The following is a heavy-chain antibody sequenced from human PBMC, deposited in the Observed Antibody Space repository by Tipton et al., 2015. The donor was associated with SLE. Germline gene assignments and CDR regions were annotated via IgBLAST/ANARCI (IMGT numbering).Heavy chain of an antibody. CDR3: AREPLEVREWFDL. V-gene: IGHV6-1*01. CDR2: TYYTSKWSN. CDR1: GDSVSSNSAA. Sequence: GLVKPSQTLSLTCVISGDSVSSNSAAWNWIRQSPSRGLEWLGRTYYTSKWSNDYALSVKSRITINPDTAKNQFSLQLNSVTPEDTAVYYCAREPLEVREWFDLWGRGTLVTVSS. J-gene: IGHJ2*01. D-gene: IGHD3-3*01.